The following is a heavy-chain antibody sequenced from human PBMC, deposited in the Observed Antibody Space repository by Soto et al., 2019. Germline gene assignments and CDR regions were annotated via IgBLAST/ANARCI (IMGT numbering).Heavy chain of an antibody. CDR2: INPNSGGT. Sequence: ASVKVSCKASGYTFTGYYMHWVRQAPGQGLEWMGWINPNSGGTNYAQKFQGWVTMTRDTSISTAYMELSRLSPDDTAVYYCATSRDATSGGLDYWGQGTLVTVSS. D-gene: IGHD2-15*01. V-gene: IGHV1-2*04. CDR3: ATSRDATSGGLDY. CDR1: GYTFTGYY. J-gene: IGHJ4*02.